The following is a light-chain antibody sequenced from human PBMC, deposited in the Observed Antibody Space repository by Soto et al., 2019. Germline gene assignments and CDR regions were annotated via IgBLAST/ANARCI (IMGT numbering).Light chain of an antibody. J-gene: IGLJ1*01. CDR1: SSNIGAGYD. CDR3: QSYDSTLSGYF. Sequence: QSVLTQPPSVSGAPGQRVTISCTGSSSNIGAGYDVHWYQQLPGTAPKLLIYANNNRPSGVPDRFAGSKSGTSVSLAITGLQSDDEADYYCQSYDSTLSGYFFGTGTKLTVL. V-gene: IGLV1-40*01. CDR2: ANN.